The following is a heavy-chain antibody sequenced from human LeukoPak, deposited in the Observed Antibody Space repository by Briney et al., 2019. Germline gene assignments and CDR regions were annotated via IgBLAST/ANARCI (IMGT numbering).Heavy chain of an antibody. D-gene: IGHD6-19*01. CDR2: ITAYNGNT. Sequence: ASVKVSCKASGYTFATYGITWVRQAPGQGLEFMGWITAYNGNTKYAQKLQGRVTMTTDTSPNAAYMELRSLRSDDTAVYYCGRSMDRSGWYGWVDPWGQGTLVTVSS. J-gene: IGHJ5*02. CDR3: GRSMDRSGWYGWVDP. CDR1: GYTFATYG. V-gene: IGHV1-18*01.